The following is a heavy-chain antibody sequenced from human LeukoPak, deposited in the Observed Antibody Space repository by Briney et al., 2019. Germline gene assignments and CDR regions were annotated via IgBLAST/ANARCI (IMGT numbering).Heavy chain of an antibody. CDR1: GFPFSNYW. D-gene: IGHD1-1*01. Sequence: GGSLRLSCATSGFPFSNYWMNWVRQAPGKGLEWVANIKRDGSEKFYVDSVKGRFTISRDNAKNSLYLQMNSLRADDTAVYYCASLGNWGQGTLVTVSS. CDR2: IKRDGSEK. CDR3: ASLGN. J-gene: IGHJ4*02. V-gene: IGHV3-7*01.